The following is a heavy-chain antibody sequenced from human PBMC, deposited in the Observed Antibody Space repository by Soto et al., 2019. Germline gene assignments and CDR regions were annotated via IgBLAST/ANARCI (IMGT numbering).Heavy chain of an antibody. V-gene: IGHV1-3*01. Sequence: ASVKVSCKASGYTFTSYAMHWVRQAPGQRLEWMGWINAGNGNTKYSQKFQGRVTITRDTSASTAYMELRSLRSDDTAVYYCARDIVVVVAATIGDAFDIWGQGTMVTVSS. CDR1: GYTFTSYA. CDR2: INAGNGNT. D-gene: IGHD2-15*01. CDR3: ARDIVVVVAATIGDAFDI. J-gene: IGHJ3*02.